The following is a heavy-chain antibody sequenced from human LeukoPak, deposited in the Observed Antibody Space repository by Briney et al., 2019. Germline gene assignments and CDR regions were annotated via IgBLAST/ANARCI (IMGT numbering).Heavy chain of an antibody. Sequence: GGSLRLSCAASGFTFSSSWMTWVRQAPGKGLEWVASIREDGSEKTSVDSVKGRFTISRDNSKNSLYLQMNSLRAEDTAVYYCARALIGYYFDYWGQGTLVTVSS. D-gene: IGHD2-8*01. CDR2: IREDGSEK. CDR3: ARALIGYYFDY. J-gene: IGHJ4*02. V-gene: IGHV3-7*01. CDR1: GFTFSSSW.